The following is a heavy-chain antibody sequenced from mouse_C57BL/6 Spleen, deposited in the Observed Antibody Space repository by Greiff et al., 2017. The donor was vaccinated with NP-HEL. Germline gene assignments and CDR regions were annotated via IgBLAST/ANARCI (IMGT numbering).Heavy chain of an antibody. D-gene: IGHD1-1*01. CDR1: GFTFSDYG. CDR3: ASDEYYGSSYEGY. Sequence: EVKLMESGGGLVKPGGSLKLSCAASGFTFSDYGMHWVRQAPEKGLEWVAYISSGSSTIYYAEKVKGRFTISRDKAKNTLCRQMTSLRSEDTAMYYCASDEYYGSSYEGYWGQGTTLTVSS. V-gene: IGHV5-17*01. CDR2: ISSGSSTI. J-gene: IGHJ2*01.